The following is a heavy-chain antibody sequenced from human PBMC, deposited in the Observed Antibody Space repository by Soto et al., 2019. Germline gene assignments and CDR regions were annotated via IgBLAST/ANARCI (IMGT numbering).Heavy chain of an antibody. CDR1: ALKFSSYA. CDR3: ARELERVFDY. V-gene: IGHV3-30*01. D-gene: IGHD1-1*01. Sequence: AGSMRLSWAAAALKFSSYAMHWVRQAPGKGLEWVAVIAYDGRNKYYAASVKGRFTISRDNSKNTLYLQMNRLRIDDPSVYCCARELERVFDYWGQGTLVTLSS. CDR2: IAYDGRNK. J-gene: IGHJ4*02.